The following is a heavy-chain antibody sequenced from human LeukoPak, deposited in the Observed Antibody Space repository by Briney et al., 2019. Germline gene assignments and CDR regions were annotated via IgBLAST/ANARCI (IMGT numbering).Heavy chain of an antibody. D-gene: IGHD1-14*01. Sequence: SETLSLTCTVSGGSISTFYWSWIRQPPGKGLEWIWYIYYSGNTNYNPSLKSRVTISVDTSKIQFSLKLSSVTAADTAVYYCARGITSWYYFDYWGQGSLVTVSS. J-gene: IGHJ4*02. CDR2: IYYSGNT. CDR1: GGSISTFY. V-gene: IGHV4-59*01. CDR3: ARGITSWYYFDY.